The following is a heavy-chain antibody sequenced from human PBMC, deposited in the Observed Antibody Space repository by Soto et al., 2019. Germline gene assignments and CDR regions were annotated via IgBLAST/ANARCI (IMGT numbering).Heavy chain of an antibody. Sequence: LQLHESRPGLVKPSETVSLICIVSGDSIINSSYFWDWIRQPPGKRLAWIAMSAHSGSHYYNRSLKSRVTTFVDTSNTRCSLHLASVTVADTAVYYCGRHKDLDDWLDPWGQGTLVTV. CDR2: SAHSGSH. V-gene: IGHV4-39*01. J-gene: IGHJ5*02. CDR1: GDSIINSSYF. CDR3: GRHKDLDDWLDP.